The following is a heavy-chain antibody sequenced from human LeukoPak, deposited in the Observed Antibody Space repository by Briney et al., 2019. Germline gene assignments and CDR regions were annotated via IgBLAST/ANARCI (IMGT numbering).Heavy chain of an antibody. CDR3: ARQGQYCSSTSCYRDLSHFDY. J-gene: IGHJ4*02. CDR1: GGSISSSSYY. Sequence: TPSETLSLTCTVSGGSISSSSYYWGWIRQPPGKGLEWIGSIYYSGSTYYNPSLKSRVTISVDTSKNQFSLKLSSVTVADTAVYYCARQGQYCSSTSCYRDLSHFDYWGQGTLVTVSS. D-gene: IGHD2-2*01. V-gene: IGHV4-39*01. CDR2: IYYSGST.